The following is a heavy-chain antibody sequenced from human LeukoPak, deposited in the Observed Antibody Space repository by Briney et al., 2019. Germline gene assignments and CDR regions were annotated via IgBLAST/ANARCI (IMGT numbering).Heavy chain of an antibody. D-gene: IGHD3-22*01. CDR1: GFTFSSYG. Sequence: GGSLRLSCAASGFTFSSYGMHWVRQAPGKGLEWVAVISYDGSNKYYAASVKGRFTISRDNSKNTLYLQMNSLRAEDTAVYYCAKSRDYYDSSGQDYWGQGTLVTVSS. CDR3: AKSRDYYDSSGQDY. CDR2: ISYDGSNK. V-gene: IGHV3-30*18. J-gene: IGHJ4*02.